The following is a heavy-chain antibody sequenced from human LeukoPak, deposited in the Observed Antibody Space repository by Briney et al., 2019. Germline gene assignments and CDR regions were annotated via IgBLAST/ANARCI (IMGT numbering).Heavy chain of an antibody. J-gene: IGHJ4*02. V-gene: IGHV3-23*01. CDR2: ISDNEGRA. Sequence: GGSLRLSCAASGFNFNYYAMSWVRQAPGKGLEWVSGISDNEGRAYYTDSVKGRFTISRDRTKNTVYLQMHNLRADDTAVYFCARHDSYIPYWGQGTLVTVSS. CDR3: ARHDSYIPY. CDR1: GFNFNYYA. D-gene: IGHD5-18*01.